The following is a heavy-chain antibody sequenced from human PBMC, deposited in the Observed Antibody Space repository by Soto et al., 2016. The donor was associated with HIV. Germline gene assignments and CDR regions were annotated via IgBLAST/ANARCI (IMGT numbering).Heavy chain of an antibody. J-gene: IGHJ4*02. CDR3: ARGMVQGVND. CDR2: IYYSGST. D-gene: IGHD3-10*01. V-gene: IGHV4-59*01. Sequence: VQLQESGPGLVKPSETLSLTCTVSGGSISSYYWSWIRQPPGKGLEWIGYIYYSGSTNYNPSLKSRVTISVDTSKNQFSLKLSSVTAADTAVYYCARGMVQGVNDWGQGTLVTVSS. CDR1: GGSISSYY.